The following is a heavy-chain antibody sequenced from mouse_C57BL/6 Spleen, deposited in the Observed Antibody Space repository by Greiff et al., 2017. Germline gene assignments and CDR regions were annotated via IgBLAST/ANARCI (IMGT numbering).Heavy chain of an antibody. CDR2: IYPGDGDT. V-gene: IGHV1-80*01. D-gene: IGHD1-1*01. J-gene: IGHJ4*01. CDR1: GYAFSSYW. CDR3: ARWEDYYGSPNAMDY. Sequence: QVQLQQPGAELVKPGASVKISCKASGYAFSSYWMNWVKQRPGKGLEWIGQIYPGDGDTNYNGKFKGKATLTADKSSSTAYMQLSSLTSEDSAVYFCARWEDYYGSPNAMDYWGQGTSVTVSS.